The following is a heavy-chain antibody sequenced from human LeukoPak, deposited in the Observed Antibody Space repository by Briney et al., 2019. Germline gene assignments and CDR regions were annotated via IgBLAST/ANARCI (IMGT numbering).Heavy chain of an antibody. J-gene: IGHJ6*03. Sequence: SETLSLTCTVSGGSISSSSYYWGWIRQPPGKGLEWIGSIYYSGSTYYNPSLKSRVTISVDTSKNQFSLKLSSVTAADTAVYYCAREPQHDYSNYYYYYYMDVWGRGTTVTVSS. V-gene: IGHV4-39*07. CDR3: AREPQHDYSNYYYYYYMDV. CDR1: GGSISSSSYY. D-gene: IGHD4-11*01. CDR2: IYYSGST.